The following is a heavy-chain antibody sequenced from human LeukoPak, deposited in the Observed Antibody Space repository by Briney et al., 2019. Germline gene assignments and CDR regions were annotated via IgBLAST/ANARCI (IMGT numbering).Heavy chain of an antibody. CDR3: ARHYYDRSAFDI. Sequence: SVKVSCKASGGTFSSHAISWVRQAPGQGLEWMGGIIPIFGTANYAQKFQGRVTITTDESTSTAYMELSSLRSEDTAVYYCARHYYDRSAFDIWGQGTMVTVSS. D-gene: IGHD3-22*01. CDR2: IIPIFGTA. J-gene: IGHJ3*02. V-gene: IGHV1-69*05. CDR1: GGTFSSHA.